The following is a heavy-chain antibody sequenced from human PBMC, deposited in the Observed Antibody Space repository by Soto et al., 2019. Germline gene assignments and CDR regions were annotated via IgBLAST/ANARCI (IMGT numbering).Heavy chain of an antibody. CDR1: GYTFTGYY. CDR3: ARGGGSYVSDDDAFDI. D-gene: IGHD1-26*01. V-gene: IGHV1-2*04. CDR2: INPNSGGT. Sequence: ASVKVSCKASGYTFTGYYMHWVRQAPGQGLEWMGWINPNSGGTNYAQKFQGWVTMTRDTSISTAYMELSRLRSDDTAVYYCARGGGSYVSDDDAFDIWGQGTMVTVSS. J-gene: IGHJ3*02.